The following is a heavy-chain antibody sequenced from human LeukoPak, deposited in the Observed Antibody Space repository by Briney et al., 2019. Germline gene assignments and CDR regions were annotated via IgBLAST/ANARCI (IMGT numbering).Heavy chain of an antibody. CDR3: ARDRELGWFDP. CDR1: GGTFSSYA. D-gene: IGHD3-10*01. Sequence: SVKVSCKASGGTFSSYAISWVRQAPGQGLEWMGGIIPIFGTANYAQKFQGRVTITADESTSTAYMELSSPRSEDTAVYYCARDRELGWFDPWGQGTLVTVSS. J-gene: IGHJ5*02. V-gene: IGHV1-69*01. CDR2: IIPIFGTA.